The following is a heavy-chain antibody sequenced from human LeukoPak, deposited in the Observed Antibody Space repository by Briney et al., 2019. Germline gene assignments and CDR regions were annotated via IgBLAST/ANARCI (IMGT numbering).Heavy chain of an antibody. CDR1: RFTFSSSA. J-gene: IGHJ3*02. V-gene: IGHV3-48*01. CDR3: ARDGMLGFCSGDSCYLDAFDI. Sequence: PGGALRLSCAASRFTFSSSAMNWVRQAPGKGLEGGSYISSGSSSIFYSDSVKGRFTIFRDNPKNSLYLQMNSLRAEDTAVYYCARDGMLGFCSGDSCYLDAFDIWGQGTTVPVSS. D-gene: IGHD2-15*01. CDR2: ISSGSSSI.